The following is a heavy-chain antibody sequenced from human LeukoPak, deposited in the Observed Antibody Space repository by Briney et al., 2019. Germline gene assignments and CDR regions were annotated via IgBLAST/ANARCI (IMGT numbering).Heavy chain of an antibody. CDR2: IIPISGTA. CDR1: GGTFSSYA. CDR3: ARDPHLTVGTVTTTGDEYT. V-gene: IGHV1-69*05. J-gene: IGHJ5*02. D-gene: IGHD1-1*01. Sequence: SVKVSCKASGGTFSSYAISWVRQAPGQGLEWMGRIIPISGTANYAQKFQGRVTITTDESTSTAYMELSSLRSEDTAVYYCARDPHLTVGTVTTTGDEYTWGQGTLVTVSS.